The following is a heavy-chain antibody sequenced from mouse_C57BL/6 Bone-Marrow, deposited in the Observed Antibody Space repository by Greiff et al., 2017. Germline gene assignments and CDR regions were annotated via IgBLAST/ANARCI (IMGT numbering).Heavy chain of an antibody. CDR3: VGAYYSNSYAMDY. V-gene: IGHV1-50*01. CDR1: GYTFTSYW. D-gene: IGHD2-5*01. CDR2: IDPSDSYT. J-gene: IGHJ4*01. Sequence: VKLQQSGAELVKPGASVKLSCKASGYTFTSYWMQWVKQRPGQGLEWIGEIDPSDSYTNYNQKFKGKATLTVDTSSSTAYMQLSSLTSEDSAVYYCVGAYYSNSYAMDYWGQGTSVTVSS.